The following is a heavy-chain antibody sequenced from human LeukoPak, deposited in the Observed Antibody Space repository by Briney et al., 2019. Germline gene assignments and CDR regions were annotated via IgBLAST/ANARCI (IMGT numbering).Heavy chain of an antibody. CDR3: AKDNSGWAFDY. CDR1: GFTFSSYS. CDR2: TRYDGSEK. J-gene: IGHJ4*02. Sequence: GGSLRLSCAASGFTFSSYSMHWVRQAPGKGLEWMAFTRYDGSEKWYADSVKGRFTISRDNSKNTLYLQMSTLRPEDTAVYYCAKDNSGWAFDYWGQGTLVTVSS. V-gene: IGHV3-30*02. D-gene: IGHD6-19*01.